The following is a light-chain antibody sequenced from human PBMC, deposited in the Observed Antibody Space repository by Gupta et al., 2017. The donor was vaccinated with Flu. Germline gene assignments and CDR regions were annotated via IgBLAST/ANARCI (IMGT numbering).Light chain of an antibody. Sequence: TSSDVGGFNYVSWYQQHPGKAPKVMIYEVTKRPSGVPDRFSGSKSGNTASLTVSGLQAEDEADYYCSSYAGSNTYVFGTGTKVTVL. CDR1: SSDVGGFNY. CDR2: EVT. J-gene: IGLJ1*01. V-gene: IGLV2-8*01. CDR3: SSYAGSNTYV.